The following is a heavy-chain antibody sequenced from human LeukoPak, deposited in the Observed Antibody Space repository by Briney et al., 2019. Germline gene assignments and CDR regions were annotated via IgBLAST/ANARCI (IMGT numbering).Heavy chain of an antibody. Sequence: SQTLSLTCTVSGGSISSGSYYWSWIRQPAGKGLEWIGRIYTSGSTNYNPSLKSRVTMSVDTSKNQFSLKLTSVTAADTAVYYCARGPPPDFDYWGRGTLVTVSS. J-gene: IGHJ4*02. V-gene: IGHV4-61*02. CDR3: ARGPPPDFDY. CDR2: IYTSGST. CDR1: GGSISSGSYY.